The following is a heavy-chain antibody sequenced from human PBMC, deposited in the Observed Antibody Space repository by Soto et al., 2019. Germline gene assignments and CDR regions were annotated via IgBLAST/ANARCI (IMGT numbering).Heavy chain of an antibody. CDR2: VSSYNGNT. Sequence: QVQLVQSGPEVKKPGASVTVSCKTSGYTFTDHGIDWVRQAPGQGLEWVGWVSSYNGNTNYAYNLQHRVIMTTDASTSTAYMELRGLRSDDTAVYYCAREVEGSYSPADFWGQGTPVTVAS. CDR1: GYTFTDHG. J-gene: IGHJ4*02. CDR3: AREVEGSYSPADF. D-gene: IGHD3-10*01. V-gene: IGHV1-18*01.